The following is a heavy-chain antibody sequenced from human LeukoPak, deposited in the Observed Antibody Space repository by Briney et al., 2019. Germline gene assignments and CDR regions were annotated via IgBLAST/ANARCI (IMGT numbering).Heavy chain of an antibody. D-gene: IGHD6-13*01. J-gene: IGHJ4*02. CDR1: GFTFSNYA. Sequence: GGSLRLSCAASGFTFSNYAMSWVRQAPGKGLEWVANIKQDGSEKYYVDSVKGRFTISRDNAKNSLYLQMNSLRAEDTAVYYCAREGRLPPQLVYFDYWGQGTLVTVSS. CDR3: AREGRLPPQLVYFDY. V-gene: IGHV3-7*01. CDR2: IKQDGSEK.